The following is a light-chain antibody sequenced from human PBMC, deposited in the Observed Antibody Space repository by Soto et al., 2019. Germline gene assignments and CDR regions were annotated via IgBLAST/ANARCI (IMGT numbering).Light chain of an antibody. CDR1: QGIRND. CDR3: QQYHSWT. CDR2: TAS. J-gene: IGKJ1*01. V-gene: IGKV1-6*01. Sequence: AIQMTQSPSSLSASVGDRVTITCRASQGIRNDLGWYQQKPGKAPKLLIYTASYLESGVPSRFSGSGSGTEFTLTISSLQPDDFATYYCQQYHSWTFGQGTKVDI.